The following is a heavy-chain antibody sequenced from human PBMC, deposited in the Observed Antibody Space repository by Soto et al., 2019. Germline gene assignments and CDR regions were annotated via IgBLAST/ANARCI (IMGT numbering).Heavy chain of an antibody. CDR2: ISSSSSTI. CDR3: ARLQQWLVSDGYGMDV. J-gene: IGHJ6*02. Sequence: EVQLVESGGGLVQPGGSLRLSCAASGFTFSSYSMNWVRQAPGKGLEWVSYISSSSSTIYYADSVKGRFTISRDNAKNSLYLQMNSLRDEDTAVYYCARLQQWLVSDGYGMDVWGQGTTVTVSS. CDR1: GFTFSSYS. V-gene: IGHV3-48*02. D-gene: IGHD6-19*01.